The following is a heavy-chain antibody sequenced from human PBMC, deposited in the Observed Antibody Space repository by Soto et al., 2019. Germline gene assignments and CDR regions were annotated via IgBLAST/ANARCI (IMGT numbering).Heavy chain of an antibody. CDR2: ISYDGSNK. J-gene: IGHJ6*02. D-gene: IGHD2-15*01. V-gene: IGHV3-30-3*01. Sequence: QVQLVESGGGVVQPGRSLRLSCAASGFTFSSYAMHWVRQAPGKGLEWVAVISYDGSNKYYADSVKGRFTISRDNSKNTLYLQMNSLRAEDTAVYYCARDPPDCSGGSCYYYYGMDVWGQGTTVTVSS. CDR3: ARDPPDCSGGSCYYYYGMDV. CDR1: GFTFSSYA.